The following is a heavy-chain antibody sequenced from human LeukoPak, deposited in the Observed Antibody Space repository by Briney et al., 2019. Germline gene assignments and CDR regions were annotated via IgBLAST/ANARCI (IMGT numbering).Heavy chain of an antibody. CDR1: GFTFNNYG. Sequence: GGSLRLSCAASGFTFNNYGMHWVRQAPGKGLEWVAFIRYNGNKQYYADSVKGRFTISRDNSKNTLYLQMNSLKGDDTAVYYCEKDLLRWAFASWGPGNLVTVSS. J-gene: IGHJ4*02. CDR2: IRYNGNKQ. D-gene: IGHD2-15*01. V-gene: IGHV3-30*02. CDR3: EKDLLRWAFAS.